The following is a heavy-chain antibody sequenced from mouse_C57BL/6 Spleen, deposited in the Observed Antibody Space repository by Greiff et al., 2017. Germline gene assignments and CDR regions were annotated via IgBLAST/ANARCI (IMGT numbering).Heavy chain of an antibody. V-gene: IGHV5-9-1*02. CDR1: GFTFRSYA. Sequence: EVKLVESGEGLVKPGGSLKLSCAASGFTFRSYAMSWVRQTPEKRLEWVAYISRGGDYIYYADTVKGRFTISRDNARNTLYLHMSSLKSEDTAMYYCTREPYGSHAMDDWGKGTSGTVAS. CDR2: ISRGGDYI. D-gene: IGHD1-1*01. CDR3: TREPYGSHAMDD. J-gene: IGHJ4*01.